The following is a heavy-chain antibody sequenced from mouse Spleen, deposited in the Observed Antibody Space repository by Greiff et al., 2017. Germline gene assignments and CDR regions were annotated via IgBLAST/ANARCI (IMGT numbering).Heavy chain of an antibody. CDR1: GFTFSSYA. CDR3: ARRGGLITTPFAY. CDR2: ISSGGGNT. D-gene: IGHD1-1*01. J-gene: IGHJ3*01. V-gene: IGHV5-9-3*01. Sequence: EVQLVESGGGLVKLGGSLKLSCAASGFTFSSYAMSWVRQTPEKRLEWVATISSGGGNTYYPDSVKGRFTISRDNAKNTLYLQMSSLKSEDTAMYYCARRGGLITTPFAYWGQGTLVTVSA.